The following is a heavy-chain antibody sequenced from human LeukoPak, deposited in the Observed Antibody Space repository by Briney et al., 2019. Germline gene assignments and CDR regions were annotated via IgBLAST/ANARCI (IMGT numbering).Heavy chain of an antibody. J-gene: IGHJ4*02. CDR1: GGSITNYY. CDR3: ARARDGYLLDY. D-gene: IGHD5-24*01. CDR2: IHDSGST. Sequence: PSETLSLTCSVSGGSITNYYWTWIRQPPGKGLEWIAYIHDSGSTNYNSSLKSRVTMSVDTPNNQFSLKVSSVTAADTAVYYCARARDGYLLDYWGQGTLVTVSS. V-gene: IGHV4-59*01.